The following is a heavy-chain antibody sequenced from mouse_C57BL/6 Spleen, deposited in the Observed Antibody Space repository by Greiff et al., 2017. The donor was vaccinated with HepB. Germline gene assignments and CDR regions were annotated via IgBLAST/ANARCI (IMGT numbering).Heavy chain of an antibody. D-gene: IGHD2-4*01. Sequence: EVKLVESGGDLVKPGGSLKLSCAASGFTFSSYGMSWVRQTPDKRLEWVATISSGGSYTYYPDSVKGRFTISRDNAKNTLYLQMSILKSEDTAMYYCVSTMITAPSFAYWGQGTLVTVSA. J-gene: IGHJ3*01. CDR2: ISSGGSYT. V-gene: IGHV5-6*01. CDR3: VSTMITAPSFAY. CDR1: GFTFSSYG.